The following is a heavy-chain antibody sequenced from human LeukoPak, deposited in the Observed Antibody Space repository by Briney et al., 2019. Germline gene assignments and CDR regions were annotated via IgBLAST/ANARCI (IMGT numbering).Heavy chain of an antibody. CDR2: ISGSGGST. J-gene: IGHJ4*02. CDR3: AKSPNDILTGEEYFFDY. V-gene: IGHV3-23*01. Sequence: PGGSLRLSCAASGFTFSSYAMSWVRQAPGKGLEWVSAISGSGGSTYYADSVKGRFTISRDNSKNTLYLQMNSLRAEDTAVYYCAKSPNDILTGEEYFFDYWGQGTLVTVSS. D-gene: IGHD3-9*01. CDR1: GFTFSSYA.